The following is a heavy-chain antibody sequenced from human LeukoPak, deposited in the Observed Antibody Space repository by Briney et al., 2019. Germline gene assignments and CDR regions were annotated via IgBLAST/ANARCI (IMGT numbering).Heavy chain of an antibody. CDR1: GGSISSYY. D-gene: IGHD3-10*01. V-gene: IGHV4-59*01. CDR3: ARVSPLLWFGEFDY. J-gene: IGHJ4*02. Sequence: SETLSLTCTVSGGSISSYYWSWIRQPPGKGLEWIGYIYYSGSTNYNPSLKSRVTISVETSKNQFSLKLSSVTAADTAVYYCARVSPLLWFGEFDYWGQGTLVTVSS. CDR2: IYYSGST.